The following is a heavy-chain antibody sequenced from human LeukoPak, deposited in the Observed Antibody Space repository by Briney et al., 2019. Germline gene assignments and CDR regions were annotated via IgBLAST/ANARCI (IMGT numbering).Heavy chain of an antibody. CDR3: ATYCGGDCYSPHDAFDF. Sequence: GGSLRLSWAASGFTFATYWMTWVRQAPGKGLQWVANIKQDGNAKYYVDSVKGRFTISRDNARNSLYLQINSLRAEDTAVYYCATYCGGDCYSPHDAFDFWGQGTMVTVSS. D-gene: IGHD2-21*02. CDR1: GFTFATYW. CDR2: IKQDGNAK. V-gene: IGHV3-7*05. J-gene: IGHJ3*01.